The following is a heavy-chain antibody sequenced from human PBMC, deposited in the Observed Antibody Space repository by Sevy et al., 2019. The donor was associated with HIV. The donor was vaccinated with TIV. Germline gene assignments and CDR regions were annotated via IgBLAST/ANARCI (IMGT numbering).Heavy chain of an antibody. CDR3: ARDRVAAAGYYYYYMDV. D-gene: IGHD6-13*01. Sequence: GGSLRLSCAASGFTFSSYSMNWVRQAPGKGLEWVSYISSSSSTIYYAHSVKGRFTISRDNAKNSLYLQMNSLRDEDTAVYYCARDRVAAAGYYYYYMDVWGKGTTVTVSS. V-gene: IGHV3-48*02. J-gene: IGHJ6*03. CDR2: ISSSSSTI. CDR1: GFTFSSYS.